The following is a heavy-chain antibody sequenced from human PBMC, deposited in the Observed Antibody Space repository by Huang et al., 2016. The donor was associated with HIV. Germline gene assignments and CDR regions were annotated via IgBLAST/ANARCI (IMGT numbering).Heavy chain of an antibody. Sequence: QVQLVQSRAEVKKPGASVKVSCKVSEYTLNELSIHWLRQPPGQGLEWMGGFEPEIGETIYAQKFQGRVTMTEDTSTETAFMELSGLRPEDTAVYYCATGFDVFFDFWGQGTLVTVSS. D-gene: IGHD3-9*01. V-gene: IGHV1-24*01. CDR3: ATGFDVFFDF. CDR1: EYTLNELS. CDR2: FEPEIGET. J-gene: IGHJ4*02.